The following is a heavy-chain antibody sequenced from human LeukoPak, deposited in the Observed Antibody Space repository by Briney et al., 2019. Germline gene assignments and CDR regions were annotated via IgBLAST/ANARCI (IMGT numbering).Heavy chain of an antibody. CDR1: GYTFTNFW. V-gene: IGHV5-10-1*01. D-gene: IGHD4-11*01. CDR2: IDPSDSYT. J-gene: IGHJ4*02. Sequence: GESLKISCKGPGYTFTNFWITWVRQIPGQGLEWRGSIDPSDSYTNYSTSFQGHVTISADKSVSTAYPQWSSLKASDTALYYCARFLFDGNYRCFDYWGQGTLVTVSS. CDR3: ARFLFDGNYRCFDY.